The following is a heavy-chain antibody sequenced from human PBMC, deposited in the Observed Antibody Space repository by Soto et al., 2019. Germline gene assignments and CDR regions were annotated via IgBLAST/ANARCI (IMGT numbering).Heavy chain of an antibody. V-gene: IGHV3-53*01. CDR1: GLTVSGNY. Sequence: EVQLVESGGGLIHPGGSLRLSCAASGLTVSGNYMGWVRQAPGKGLEWVSGIYSDGSTIYADSVKGRFTIFRDNSKNTLYLQMNSLRAEDTAVYHCASASSRWGSEAAYWGQGTLVTVSS. CDR3: ASASSRWGSEAAY. J-gene: IGHJ4*02. D-gene: IGHD7-27*01. CDR2: IYSDGST.